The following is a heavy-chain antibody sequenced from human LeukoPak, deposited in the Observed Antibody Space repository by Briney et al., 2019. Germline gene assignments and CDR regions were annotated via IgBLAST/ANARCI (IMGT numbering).Heavy chain of an antibody. V-gene: IGHV3-48*03. CDR3: ARDQRFGLAAAGHRAVYNWFDP. Sequence: GGSLRLSCAASGFTFSSYEMNWVRQAPGKGLEWASYISSSGSTIYYADSVKGRFTISRDNAKNSLYLQMNSLRAEDTAVYYCARDQRFGLAAAGHRAVYNWFDPWGQGTLVTVSS. J-gene: IGHJ5*02. D-gene: IGHD6-13*01. CDR1: GFTFSSYE. CDR2: ISSSGSTI.